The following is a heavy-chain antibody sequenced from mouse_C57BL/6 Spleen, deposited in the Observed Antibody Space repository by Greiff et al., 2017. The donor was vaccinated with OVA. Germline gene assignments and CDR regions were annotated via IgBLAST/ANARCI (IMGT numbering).Heavy chain of an antibody. CDR3: TGLLRGFAY. V-gene: IGHV6-3*01. D-gene: IGHD1-1*01. J-gene: IGHJ3*01. CDR2: IRLKSDNYAT. Sequence: EVKLEESGGGLVQPGGSMKLSCVASGFTFSNYWMNWVRQSPEKGLEWVAQIRLKSDNYATHYAESVKGRFTISRDDSKSSVYLQMNNLRAEDTGIYYCTGLLRGFAYWGQGTLVTVSA. CDR1: GFTFSNYW.